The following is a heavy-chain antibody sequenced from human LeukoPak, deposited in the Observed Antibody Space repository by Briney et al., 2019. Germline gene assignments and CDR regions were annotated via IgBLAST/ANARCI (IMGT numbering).Heavy chain of an antibody. CDR2: ISGSGGST. CDR1: GFTLSSHW. D-gene: IGHD1-26*01. Sequence: GGSLRLSCVASGFTLSSHWMSWVRQAPGKGLEWVSAISGSGGSTYYADSVKGRFTISRDNSANTLYLQMNSLRAEDTAVYYCARLGGREGDWGQGTLVTVSS. J-gene: IGHJ4*02. V-gene: IGHV3-23*01. CDR3: ARLGGREGD.